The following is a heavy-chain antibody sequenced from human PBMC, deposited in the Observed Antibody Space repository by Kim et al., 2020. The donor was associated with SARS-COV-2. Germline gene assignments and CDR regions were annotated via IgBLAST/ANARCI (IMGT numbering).Heavy chain of an antibody. CDR3: ARDRLSTGRKALGYCSGGSCGGYYYGMDV. CDR2: IKQDGSEK. Sequence: GGSLRLSCAASGFTFSSYWMSWVRQAPGKGLEWVANIKQDGSEKYYVDSVKGRFTISRDNAKNSLYLQMNSLRAEDTAVYYCARDRLSTGRKALGYCSGGSCGGYYYGMDVWGQGTTVTVSS. D-gene: IGHD2-15*01. J-gene: IGHJ6*02. CDR1: GFTFSSYW. V-gene: IGHV3-7*03.